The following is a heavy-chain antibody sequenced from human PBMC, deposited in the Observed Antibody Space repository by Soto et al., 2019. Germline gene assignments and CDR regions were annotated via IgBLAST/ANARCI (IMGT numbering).Heavy chain of an antibody. V-gene: IGHV1-2*04. Sequence: QVQLVQSGAEVKKPGASVTVSCRSSGDTFNDYYIHWVRQAPGQGLEWMGWINPNGGVTKYAQKFQGWVSMTSDTSIRTVYTHLSRLRSDDTAVYYCARESGGATATLDYYYFYRDVWGTGTTVTVSS. CDR3: ARESGGATATLDYYYFYRDV. D-gene: IGHD5-12*01. CDR2: INPNGGVT. CDR1: GDTFNDYY. J-gene: IGHJ6*03.